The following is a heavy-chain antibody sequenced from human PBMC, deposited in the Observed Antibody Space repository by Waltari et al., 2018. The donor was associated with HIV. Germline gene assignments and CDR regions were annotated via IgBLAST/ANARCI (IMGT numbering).Heavy chain of an antibody. CDR3: ARGQCFIGYGGNSGSPPAF. J-gene: IGHJ4*02. Sequence: QVQLVQSGAEVKKPGASVKVSCKASGYTFTSYDINWVRQATGQGLEWMGWVNPNSGNTGYAQKVQGRVTMTGNTSISTAYMELSSLRSEDTAVYYCARGQCFIGYGGNSGSPPAFWGQGTLVTVSS. CDR2: VNPNSGNT. CDR1: GYTFTSYD. V-gene: IGHV1-8*01. D-gene: IGHD4-17*01.